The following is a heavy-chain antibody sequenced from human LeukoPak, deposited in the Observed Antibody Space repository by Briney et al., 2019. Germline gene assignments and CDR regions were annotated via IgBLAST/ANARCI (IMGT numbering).Heavy chain of an antibody. CDR2: MNPNSGNT. D-gene: IGHD4-17*01. V-gene: IGHV1-8*01. Sequence: ASVKVSCKASGYTFTSYDINWVRQATGQGLEWMGWMNPNSGNTGYAQKFQGRVTMTRNTSISTAYMELSSLRSEDTAVYYCARGLSSRGTTVLYYYYSYGMDVWGQGTTVTVSS. CDR3: ARGLSSRGTTVLYYYYSYGMDV. J-gene: IGHJ6*02. CDR1: GYTFTSYD.